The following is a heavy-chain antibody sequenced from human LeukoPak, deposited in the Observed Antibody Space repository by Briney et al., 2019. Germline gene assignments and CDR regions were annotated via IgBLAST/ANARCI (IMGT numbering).Heavy chain of an antibody. Sequence: PGGSLRLSCATSGFTFNNYNMNWVRQAPGRALEWVSSITSSGTYIFYADSVKGRFTISRDNSKNTLYLQMNSLRAEDTAVYYCAKDHPVEMATTQEKTSVDYWGQGTLVTVSS. J-gene: IGHJ4*02. CDR1: GFTFNNYN. CDR3: AKDHPVEMATTQEKTSVDY. D-gene: IGHD5-24*01. CDR2: ITSSGTYI. V-gene: IGHV3-21*01.